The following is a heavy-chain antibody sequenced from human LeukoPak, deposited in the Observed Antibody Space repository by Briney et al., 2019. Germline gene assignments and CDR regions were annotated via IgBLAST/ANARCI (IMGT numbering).Heavy chain of an antibody. V-gene: IGHV3-49*04. D-gene: IGHD6-25*01. CDR1: GFTFGDYA. J-gene: IGHJ4*02. Sequence: GGSLRLSCTASGFTFGDYAMSWVRQAPGKGLEWVGYIRSRAYGGAAEYAASVKGRFTITRDDSKGIAYLQMSNLNTEDTAVYYCAASSGFDYWGQGTLVTVSS. CDR3: AASSGFDY. CDR2: IRSRAYGGAA.